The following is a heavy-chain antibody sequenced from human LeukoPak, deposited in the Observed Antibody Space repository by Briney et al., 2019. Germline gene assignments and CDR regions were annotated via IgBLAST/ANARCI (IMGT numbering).Heavy chain of an antibody. CDR2: ISGVASDI. J-gene: IGHJ6*02. D-gene: IGHD1-26*01. CDR3: ARGGALGMDV. CDR1: GFTFSDYY. V-gene: IGHV3-11*01. Sequence: PGGSLRLSCAASGFTFSDYYMTWIRQAPGKGLGWVSYISGVASDIYYGDSVKGRFTISRDNAKNSVYLQMNSLRAEDTAVYYCARGGALGMDVWGQGTTVTVSS.